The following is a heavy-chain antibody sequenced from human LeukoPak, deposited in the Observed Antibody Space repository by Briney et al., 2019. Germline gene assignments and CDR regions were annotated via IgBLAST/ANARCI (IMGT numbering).Heavy chain of an antibody. CDR1: GYTLTELS. J-gene: IGHJ6*04. D-gene: IGHD1-1*01. CDR3: ATGFLDPGMDV. V-gene: IGHV1-24*01. CDR2: FDPEDGET. Sequence: GASVKVSCKVSGYTLTELSMHWVRQAPGKGLEWMGGFDPEDGETIYAQKFQGRVTMTEDASTDTAYMELSSLSSEDTAVYYCATGFLDPGMDVWGKGTTVTVSS.